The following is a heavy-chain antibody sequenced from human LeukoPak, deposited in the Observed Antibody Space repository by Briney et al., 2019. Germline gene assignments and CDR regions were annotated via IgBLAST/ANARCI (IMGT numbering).Heavy chain of an antibody. D-gene: IGHD4-23*01. CDR2: ISACNGNT. J-gene: IGHJ3*02. CDR1: GYTFTSYG. Sequence: ASVKVSCKASGYTFTSYGISWVRQAPGQGLEWMGWISACNGNTNYAQKLQGRVTMTTDTSTSTAYMELRSLRSDDTAVYYCARLGATVVNDAFDIWGQATMVTVSS. CDR3: ARLGATVVNDAFDI. V-gene: IGHV1-18*01.